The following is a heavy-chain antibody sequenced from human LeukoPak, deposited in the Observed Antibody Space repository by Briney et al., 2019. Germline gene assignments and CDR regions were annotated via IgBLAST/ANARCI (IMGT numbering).Heavy chain of an antibody. CDR3: ARLSTGVGATLPLDY. CDR2: IYYSGST. D-gene: IGHD1-26*01. V-gene: IGHV4-39*07. CDR1: GGSISSSSYY. J-gene: IGHJ4*02. Sequence: PSETLSLTCTVSGGSISSSSYYWGWIRQPPGKGLEWIGSIYYSGSTYYNPSLKSRVTISVDTSKNQFSLKLSSVTAADTAVYYCARLSTGVGATLPLDYWGQGTLVTVSS.